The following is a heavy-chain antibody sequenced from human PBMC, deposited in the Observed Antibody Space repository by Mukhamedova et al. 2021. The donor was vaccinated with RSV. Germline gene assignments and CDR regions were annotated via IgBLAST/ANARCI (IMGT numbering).Heavy chain of an antibody. Sequence: VANIKQDGSEKYYVDSVKGRFTISRDNAKNSLYLQMNSLRAEDTAVYYCARDSNSSGLYWGQGTLVTVSS. CDR2: IKQDGSEK. CDR3: ARDSNSSGLY. D-gene: IGHD4-11*01. J-gene: IGHJ4*02. V-gene: IGHV3-7*03.